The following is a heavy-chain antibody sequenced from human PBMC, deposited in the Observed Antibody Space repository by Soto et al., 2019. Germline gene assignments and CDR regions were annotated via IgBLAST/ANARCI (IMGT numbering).Heavy chain of an antibody. J-gene: IGHJ5*02. V-gene: IGHV1-18*01. Sequence: ASVKVSCKASGYTFTSDGIIWVRQAPGQRLEWMGWISPYNGGTNYAQKLQGRVTMTTDTSTSTAYMELRSLRSDDTAVYYCATDRNNRARGSPYDNTWFDPWGQGTLVTVSS. CDR2: ISPYNGGT. CDR1: GYTFTSDG. CDR3: ATDRNNRARGSPYDNTWFDP. D-gene: IGHD1-1*01.